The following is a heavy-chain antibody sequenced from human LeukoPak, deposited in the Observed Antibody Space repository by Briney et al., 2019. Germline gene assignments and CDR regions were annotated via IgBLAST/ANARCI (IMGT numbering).Heavy chain of an antibody. Sequence: ASVKVSCKASGYTFTGYYMHWVRQAPGQGLEWMGWINPNSGGTNYAQKFQGRVTMIRDTSISTAYMELSRLRSDDTAVYYCARGLKKSGAVIFGAFDIWGQGTMVTVSS. D-gene: IGHD3-3*01. CDR3: ARGLKKSGAVIFGAFDI. CDR2: INPNSGGT. J-gene: IGHJ3*02. V-gene: IGHV1-2*02. CDR1: GYTFTGYY.